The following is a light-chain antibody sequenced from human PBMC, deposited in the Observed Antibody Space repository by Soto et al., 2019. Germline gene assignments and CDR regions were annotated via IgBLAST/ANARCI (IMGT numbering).Light chain of an antibody. Sequence: DIQMTQSPSSLSASVGDRVTITCRASQGISKSLAWYQQKPGTVPKLLIYSASTLQSGVPSRFSGSGSGTDVTLTISSLQPEDVATYYCQKYNSAPWTFGQGTKVEIK. CDR2: SAS. J-gene: IGKJ1*01. CDR1: QGISKS. CDR3: QKYNSAPWT. V-gene: IGKV1-27*01.